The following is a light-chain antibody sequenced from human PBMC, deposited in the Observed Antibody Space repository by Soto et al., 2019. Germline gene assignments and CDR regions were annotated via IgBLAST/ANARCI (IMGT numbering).Light chain of an antibody. V-gene: IGLV1-40*01. Sequence: QPVLTQPPSVSGAPGQRVTISCTGNSSNIGAGYDVHWYQQLPGTAPKLLIYGNSNRPSGVPDRFSGSKSGTSASLAITGLQAEDEADYYCQSYDSSLFWVFGGGTKLTVL. CDR3: QSYDSSLFWV. CDR1: SSNIGAGYD. J-gene: IGLJ3*02. CDR2: GNS.